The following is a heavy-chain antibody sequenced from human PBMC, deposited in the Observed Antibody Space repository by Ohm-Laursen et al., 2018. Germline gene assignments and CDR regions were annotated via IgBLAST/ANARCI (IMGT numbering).Heavy chain of an antibody. CDR2: IDWDDDE. Sequence: PTQTLTLTCTFSGFSLSTTKMCVNWIRQPPGKALEWLARIDWDDDEYYSTSLKTRLTISKDTSKNQVVLTMTNMDPLDTATYYCARIVAGPDYFDYWGQGTLVTVSS. D-gene: IGHD5-12*01. J-gene: IGHJ4*02. CDR3: ARIVAGPDYFDY. CDR1: GFSLSTTKMC. V-gene: IGHV2-70*11.